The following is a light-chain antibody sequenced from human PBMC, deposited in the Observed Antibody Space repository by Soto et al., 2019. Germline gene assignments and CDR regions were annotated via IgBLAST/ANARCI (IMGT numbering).Light chain of an antibody. Sequence: EIVLTQSPATLSLSPGERATLSCRASQSVSSRSLAWYQQKLGQAPRLLIYGASNRATGIPGRFSASGSGTDFTLTITPLEPEDFAVYFCQQYANSPITFGQGTRLENK. CDR2: GAS. J-gene: IGKJ5*01. V-gene: IGKV3-20*01. CDR1: QSVSSRS. CDR3: QQYANSPIT.